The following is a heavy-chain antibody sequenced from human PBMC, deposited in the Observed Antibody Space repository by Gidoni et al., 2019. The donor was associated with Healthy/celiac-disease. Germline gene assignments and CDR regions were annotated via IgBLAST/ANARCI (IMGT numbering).Heavy chain of an antibody. CDR2: ISGRGGST. Sequence: EVQRLESGGGLVQPGGSLRLSCAASGVPVSSDARSGVRQAPGKGLEWVSAISGRGGSTYYADSVKGRFTISRDNSKNTLYLQMNSLRAEDTAVYYCAKDKGPPPRLVVVTPGDGFDYWGQGTLVTVSS. V-gene: IGHV3-23*01. CDR3: AKDKGPPPRLVVVTPGDGFDY. CDR1: GVPVSSDA. J-gene: IGHJ4*02. D-gene: IGHD3-22*01.